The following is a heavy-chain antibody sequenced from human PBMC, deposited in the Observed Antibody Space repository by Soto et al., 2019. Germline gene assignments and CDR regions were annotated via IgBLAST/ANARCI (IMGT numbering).Heavy chain of an antibody. V-gene: IGHV4-39*01. D-gene: IGHD3-9*01. CDR3: ARHGNPGYFDWLIDY. J-gene: IGHJ4*02. Sequence: SETLSLTCTVSGGSISSSSYYWGWIRQPPGKGLEWIGNIYYGGSTYYNPSLKSRVTISVDTSKNQFSLKLNSVTAADTAVYYCARHGNPGYFDWLIDYWGQGTLVTVSS. CDR1: GGSISSSSYY. CDR2: IYYGGST.